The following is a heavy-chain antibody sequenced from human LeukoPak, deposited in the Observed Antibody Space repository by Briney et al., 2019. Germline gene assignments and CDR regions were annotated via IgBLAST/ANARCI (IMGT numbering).Heavy chain of an antibody. V-gene: IGHV4-39*07. CDR3: LGQWIQLWSGGDYGMDV. D-gene: IGHD5-18*01. CDR1: GGSISSSSYY. Sequence: SETLSLTCTVSGGSISSSSYYWGWIRQPPGKGLEWIGSIYYSGSTYYNPSLKSRVTISVDTSKNQFSLKLSSVTAADTAVYYCLGQWIQLWSGGDYGMDVWGQGTTVTVSS. J-gene: IGHJ6*02. CDR2: IYYSGST.